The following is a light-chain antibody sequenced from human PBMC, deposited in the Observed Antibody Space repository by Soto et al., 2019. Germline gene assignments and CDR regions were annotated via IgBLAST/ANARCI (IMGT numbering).Light chain of an antibody. CDR1: QGISSY. CDR2: AAS. CDR3: QQYYSYPLT. Sequence: AIRMTQSPSSLSASTGDKVTITCRASQGISSYLAWYQHKPGKAPKLLIYAASTLKSGVPSRFSGSGSGTDVTLTISCLQSEEFATYYCQQYYSYPLTFGGGTKV. J-gene: IGKJ4*01. V-gene: IGKV1-8*01.